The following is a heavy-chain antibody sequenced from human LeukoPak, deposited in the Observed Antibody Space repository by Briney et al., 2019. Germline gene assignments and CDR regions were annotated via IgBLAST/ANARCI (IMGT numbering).Heavy chain of an antibody. V-gene: IGHV3-74*01. CDR1: GFTFSSYW. CDR2: INSDGSST. CDR3: ARESSRRGYSGYDYGY. Sequence: GGSLRLSCAASGFTFSSYWMHWVRQAPGKGLVWVSRINSDGSSTSYADSVKGRFTISRDNAKNTLYLQMNSLRAEDTAVYYCARESSRRGYSGYDYGYWGQGTLVTVSS. D-gene: IGHD5-12*01. J-gene: IGHJ4*02.